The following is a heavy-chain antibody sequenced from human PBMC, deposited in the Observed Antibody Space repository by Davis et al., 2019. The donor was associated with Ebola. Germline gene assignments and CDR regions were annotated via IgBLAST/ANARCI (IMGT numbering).Heavy chain of an antibody. D-gene: IGHD1-26*01. J-gene: IGHJ5*02. CDR1: GFTFSVET. CDR2: SGGGHGST. CDR3: AKDDGPFLSGSYSAS. Sequence: GESLKIPCVGSGFTFSVETITWVRQAPGKGLEWVSGSGGGHGSTHYADSVRGRFTVSRDNSKNTLYLQMRSLRAEDTAVYYCAKDDGPFLSGSYSASWGQGTLVTVSS. V-gene: IGHV3-23*01.